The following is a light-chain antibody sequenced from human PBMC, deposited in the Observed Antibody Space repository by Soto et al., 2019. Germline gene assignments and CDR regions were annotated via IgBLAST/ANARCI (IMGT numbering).Light chain of an antibody. CDR3: QQYNSYWT. V-gene: IGKV1-5*03. CDR1: QSISSW. Sequence: DIQMTQSPSTLSASVGDRVTITCRASQSISSWLAWYQQKPGKAPKLLIYKASSLESGVPSRFSGSGSGTEFTLTISSLQPDDFAPYSCQQYNSYWTFGPGTKVEIK. J-gene: IGKJ1*01. CDR2: KAS.